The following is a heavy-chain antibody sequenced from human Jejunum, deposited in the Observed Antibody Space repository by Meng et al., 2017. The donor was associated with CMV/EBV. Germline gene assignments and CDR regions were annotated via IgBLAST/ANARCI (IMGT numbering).Heavy chain of an antibody. V-gene: IGHV3-23*03. CDR2: IYSGGSTT. CDR1: TFSTYA. Sequence: TFSTYAMTWVRQAPGKGLEWVSLIYSGGSTTYYADSVKGRFTISRDDSKNTLYLQMNSLRAEDTAIYYCAKDLFYDGSGYYLGNWGQGALVTVSS. J-gene: IGHJ4*02. D-gene: IGHD3-22*01. CDR3: AKDLFYDGSGYYLGN.